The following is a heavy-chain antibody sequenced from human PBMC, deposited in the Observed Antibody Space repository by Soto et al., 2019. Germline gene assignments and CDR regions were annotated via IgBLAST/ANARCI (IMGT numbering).Heavy chain of an antibody. CDR3: ARNMDYFYGRGSGNGHGV. D-gene: IGHD3-10*02. V-gene: IGHV1-2*02. CDR2: INTKFGDT. CDR1: GYTFTAYY. J-gene: IGHJ6*02. Sequence: HVRLVQSGAEVKEPGDSVRVSCEASGYTFTAYYIHWVRQGPGQGLEWMGWINTKFGDTTYAKDCPGRVTMTRDMSISTDDMEFSRLTSDDTAIYYCARNMDYFYGRGSGNGHGVCGQGTKVTVFS.